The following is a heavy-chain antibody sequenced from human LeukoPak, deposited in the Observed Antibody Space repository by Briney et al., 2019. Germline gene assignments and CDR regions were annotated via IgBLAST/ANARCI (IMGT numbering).Heavy chain of an antibody. CDR3: ATHDSSGFYYYFHY. CDR2: VFYSGST. J-gene: IGHJ4*02. D-gene: IGHD3-22*01. CDR1: GGSISSSTW. Sequence: PSETLSLTCAVSGGSISSSTWWTWVRQPPGKGLEWIGEVFYSGSTNSNPSLKSRLTMSVDESKHEFSLKLTSVTAADTAVYYCATHDSSGFYYYFHYWGQGTLVTVSS. V-gene: IGHV4-4*02.